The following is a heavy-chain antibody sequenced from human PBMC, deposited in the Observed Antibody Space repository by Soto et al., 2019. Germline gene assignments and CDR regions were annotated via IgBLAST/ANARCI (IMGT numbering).Heavy chain of an antibody. CDR2: TYYRSRFFS. J-gene: IGHJ5*02. CDR1: GDSVSSYSAA. Sequence: PSQTLSLTCAISGDSVSSYSAAWNWIRQSPSGGLEWLGRTYYRSRFFSDYAESVKSRIIINPDTSKNQFSLQLKSVSAADTALYYCARCSLVVVPAPGFDPWGRGTLVTVSS. D-gene: IGHD2-2*01. V-gene: IGHV6-1*01. CDR3: ARCSLVVVPAPGFDP.